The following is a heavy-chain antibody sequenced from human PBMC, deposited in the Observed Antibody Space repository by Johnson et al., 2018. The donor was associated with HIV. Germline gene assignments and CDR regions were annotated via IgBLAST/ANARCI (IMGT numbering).Heavy chain of an antibody. CDR1: GFTFDDYG. J-gene: IGHJ3*02. V-gene: IGHV3-20*04. CDR2: INWNGGST. CDR3: ARALVVISDGHALDI. D-gene: IGHD3-22*01. Sequence: VQLVESGGGVVRPGGSLRLSCAASGFTFDDYGMSWVRQAPGKGLEWVSGINWNGGSTGYADSVKGRFTNSRVNAKNSLYLQMNSLIAEDTALYYCARALVVISDGHALDIWGQGTMFTVSS.